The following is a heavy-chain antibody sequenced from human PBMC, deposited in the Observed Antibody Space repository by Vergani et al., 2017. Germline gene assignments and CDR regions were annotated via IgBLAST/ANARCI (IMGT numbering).Heavy chain of an antibody. CDR3: AKWGHTRYGGISGYFDY. J-gene: IGHJ4*02. Sequence: EVQLVESGGGLVKPGGSLRLSCAASGFTFSSYSMNWVRQAPGKGLEWVSAISGSGGSTYYADSVKGRFTISRDNSKNTLYLQMNSLRAEDTAVYYCAKWGHTRYGGISGYFDYWGQGTLVTVSS. D-gene: IGHD4-23*01. CDR1: GFTFSSYS. V-gene: IGHV3-23*04. CDR2: ISGSGGST.